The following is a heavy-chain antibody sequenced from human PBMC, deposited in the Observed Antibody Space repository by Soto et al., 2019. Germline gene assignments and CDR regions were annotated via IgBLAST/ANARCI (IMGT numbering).Heavy chain of an antibody. CDR2: TYYRSKWYN. CDR3: ARTHFDRSVPANPFDV. D-gene: IGHD3-9*01. V-gene: IGHV6-1*01. Sequence: PSQTLSLTCAISGDSVSSNSAAWNWIRQSPSRGLEWLGRTYYRSKWYNDYAVSVKSRITINPDTSKNQFSLQLNSVTPEDTAVYYWARTHFDRSVPANPFDVWGQGTMVTL. CDR1: GDSVSSNSAA. J-gene: IGHJ3*01.